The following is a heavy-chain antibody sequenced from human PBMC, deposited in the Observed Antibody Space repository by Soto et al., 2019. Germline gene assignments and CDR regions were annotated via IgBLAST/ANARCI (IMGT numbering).Heavy chain of an antibody. CDR3: AGSGSHYGPFDY. Sequence: QVQLQESGPGLVKPSETLSLTCTVSGGSISSYYWSWIRQPPGKGLEWIGYIYYTGSTNYNPSLKSRVTLSVDTSKNQFSLKLSSVTAADTAVYYCAGSGSHYGPFDYWGQGTLVTVSS. J-gene: IGHJ4*02. CDR1: GGSISSYY. V-gene: IGHV4-59*08. D-gene: IGHD3-10*01. CDR2: IYYTGST.